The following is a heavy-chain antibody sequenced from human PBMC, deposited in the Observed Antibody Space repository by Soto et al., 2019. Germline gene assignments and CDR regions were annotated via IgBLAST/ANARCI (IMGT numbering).Heavy chain of an antibody. V-gene: IGHV4-59*11. J-gene: IGHJ4*02. D-gene: IGHD3-3*01. CDR2: SYNSGST. CDR1: DGSISSHY. CDR3: ARESTIRSGYYY. Sequence: SETLSLTCTVSDGSISSHYWSWIRQPPGKGLEWIGFSYNSGSTNYNPPRKSRVTISVDTSKNKLSLRLRSVTAADTAVYYCARESTIRSGYYYWGQGTLVTVSS.